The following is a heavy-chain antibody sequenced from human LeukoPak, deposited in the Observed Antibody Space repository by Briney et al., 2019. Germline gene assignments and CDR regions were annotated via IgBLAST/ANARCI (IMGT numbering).Heavy chain of an antibody. CDR1: GGSFSGYY. CDR3: ARLWRAAIDY. CDR2: FYYSGST. J-gene: IGHJ4*02. Sequence: PSETLSLTCAVYGGSFSGYYWSWIRQPPGKGLEWIGSFYYSGSTYYNPSLKSRVTISADTSKNQFSLKLSSVTAADTAVYYCARLWRAAIDYGGQGILVTVSS. V-gene: IGHV4-34*01. D-gene: IGHD2-15*01.